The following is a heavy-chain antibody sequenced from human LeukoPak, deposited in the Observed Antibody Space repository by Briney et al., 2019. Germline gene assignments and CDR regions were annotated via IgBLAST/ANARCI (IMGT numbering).Heavy chain of an antibody. V-gene: IGHV1-69*13. CDR2: IIPIFGTA. D-gene: IGHD6-13*01. J-gene: IGHJ4*02. CDR1: GYTFTNVD. Sequence: GASVKVSCRASGYTFTNVDINWVRQAPGQGLEWMGGIIPIFGTANYAQKFQGRVTITADESTSTAYMELSSLRSEDTAVYYCARAIAAADHYFDYWGQGTLVTVSS. CDR3: ARAIAAADHYFDY.